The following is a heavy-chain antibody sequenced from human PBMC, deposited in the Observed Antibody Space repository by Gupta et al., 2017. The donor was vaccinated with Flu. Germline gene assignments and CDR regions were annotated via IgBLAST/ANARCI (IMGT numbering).Heavy chain of an antibody. J-gene: IGHJ6*02. D-gene: IGHD3-3*01. CDR2: IKSKTDGGTT. CDR1: GFTFSNAW. CDR3: TTDALGWSGYFLYFNSDGMDV. Sequence: EVQLVESGGGLVKPGGSLRLSCAASGFTFSNAWMSWVRQAPGKGLEWVGRIKSKTDGGTTDYAAPVKGRFTISRDDSKNTLYLQMNSLKTEDTAVYYCTTDALGWSGYFLYFNSDGMDVWGQGTTVTVSS. V-gene: IGHV3-15*01.